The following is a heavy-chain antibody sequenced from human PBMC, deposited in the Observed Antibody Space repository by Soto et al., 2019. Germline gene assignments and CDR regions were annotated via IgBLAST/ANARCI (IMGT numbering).Heavy chain of an antibody. CDR2: IITDGSTT. Sequence: EVQLVESGGGLVQPGGSLRLSCAASGFTLRSFCMHWVPQVQGEGLVWVPRIITDGSTTGYADSVKGRFTISRDNAKNTLYLQMNSLRVEDTAMYYCAKRGVDTFGLSYWGQGTLVTVSS. V-gene: IGHV3-74*01. D-gene: IGHD3-10*01. J-gene: IGHJ4*02. CDR3: AKRGVDTFGLSY. CDR1: GFTLRSFC.